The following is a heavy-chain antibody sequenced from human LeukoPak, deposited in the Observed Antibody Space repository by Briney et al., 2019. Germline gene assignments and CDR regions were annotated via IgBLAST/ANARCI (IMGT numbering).Heavy chain of an antibody. CDR1: GYTFTSYY. D-gene: IGHD1-14*01. V-gene: IGHV1-46*01. CDR2: INPSGGST. J-gene: IGHJ5*02. CDR3: ARESTANWFDP. Sequence: ASVKVSYKASGYTFTSYYMHWVRQAPGQGLEWMGIINPSGGSTSYAQKFQGRVTMTRDMSTSTVYMELSSLGSEDTAVYYCARESTANWFDPWGQGILVTVSS.